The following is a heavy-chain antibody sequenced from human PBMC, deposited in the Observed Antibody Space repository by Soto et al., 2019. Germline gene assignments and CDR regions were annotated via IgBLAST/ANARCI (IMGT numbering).Heavy chain of an antibody. D-gene: IGHD6-13*01. V-gene: IGHV3-43*01. CDR2: ISWDGGST. Sequence: GGSLRLSCAASGFTFDDYTMHWVRQAPGKGLEWVSLISWDGGSTYYADSVKGRFTISRDNSKNSLYLQMNSLRTEDTALYYCAKDIRPGAAASMVDYWGQGTLVTVSS. J-gene: IGHJ4*02. CDR1: GFTFDDYT. CDR3: AKDIRPGAAASMVDY.